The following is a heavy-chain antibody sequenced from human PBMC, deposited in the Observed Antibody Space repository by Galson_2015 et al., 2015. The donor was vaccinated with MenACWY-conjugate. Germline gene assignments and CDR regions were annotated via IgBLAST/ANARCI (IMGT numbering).Heavy chain of an antibody. D-gene: IGHD5-24*01. Sequence: SVKVSCKASGYTFTGHYLHWVRQAPGQGLEWMGWLHPNSANTNYAQNFQAWATMTWDTSISTAYLEVSRLRSDDTAVYYCARQTADGYKLDFWGQGTLVTVSS. J-gene: IGHJ4*02. V-gene: IGHV1-2*04. CDR1: GYTFTGHY. CDR2: LHPNSANT. CDR3: ARQTADGYKLDF.